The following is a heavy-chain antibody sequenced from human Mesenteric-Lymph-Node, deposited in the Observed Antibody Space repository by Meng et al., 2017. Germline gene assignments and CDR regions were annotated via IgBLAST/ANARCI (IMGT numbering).Heavy chain of an antibody. D-gene: IGHD6-13*01. Sequence: GGSLRLSCKGSGYSFTTYWIAWVRQMPGKGLEWMGIIYPGDSNTRYSPSFQCQVTISVDKSVNTAYLQWSSLKASDTAMYYCARSAGLHAFDIWGQGTMVTVSS. CDR1: GYSFTTYW. CDR2: IYPGDSNT. J-gene: IGHJ3*02. V-gene: IGHV5-51*01. CDR3: ARSAGLHAFDI.